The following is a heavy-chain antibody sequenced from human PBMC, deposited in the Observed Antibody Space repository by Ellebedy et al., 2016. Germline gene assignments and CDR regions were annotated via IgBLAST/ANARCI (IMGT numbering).Heavy chain of an antibody. V-gene: IGHV4-39*07. CDR2: IYYSGST. CDR3: ARDNRVTTWYY. CDR1: GGSISSSSYF. J-gene: IGHJ4*02. D-gene: IGHD4-17*01. Sequence: SETLSLTCTVSGGSISSSSYFWGWIRQPPGKGLEWIGSIYYSGSTYYNPSLKRRVTISVDTSTNQFSLKLSSVTAADTAVYYCARDNRVTTWYYWGQGTLVTVSS.